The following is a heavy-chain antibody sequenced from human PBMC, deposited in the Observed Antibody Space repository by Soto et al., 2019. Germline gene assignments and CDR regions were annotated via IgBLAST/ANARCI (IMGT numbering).Heavy chain of an antibody. CDR2: ISAYNGNT. Sequence: QVQLVQSGAEVKKPGASVKVSCKASGYTFTSYGISWVRQAPGQGLEWMGWISAYNGNTNYAQKLQGRVTMTTDTFTSTAYMELRSLRSDDTAVYYCASGAREAAAAPYYYYGMDVWGQGTTVTVSS. CDR3: ASGAREAAAAPYYYYGMDV. CDR1: GYTFTSYG. J-gene: IGHJ6*02. V-gene: IGHV1-18*01. D-gene: IGHD6-13*01.